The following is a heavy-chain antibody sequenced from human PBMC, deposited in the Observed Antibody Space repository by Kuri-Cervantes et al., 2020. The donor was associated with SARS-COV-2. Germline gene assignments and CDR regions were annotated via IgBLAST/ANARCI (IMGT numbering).Heavy chain of an antibody. CDR1: GFTVSSNY. CDR3: ARPPPGYCSSTSCYTGGDFDL. CDR2: IYSGGST. Sequence: GESLKISCAASGFTVSSNYMSWVRQAPGKGLEWVSVIYSGGSTCYADSVKGRFTISRDNAKNTLYLQMNSLRAEDTAVYYCARPPPGYCSSTSCYTGGDFDLWGRGTLVTVSS. V-gene: IGHV3-66*04. J-gene: IGHJ2*01. D-gene: IGHD2-2*02.